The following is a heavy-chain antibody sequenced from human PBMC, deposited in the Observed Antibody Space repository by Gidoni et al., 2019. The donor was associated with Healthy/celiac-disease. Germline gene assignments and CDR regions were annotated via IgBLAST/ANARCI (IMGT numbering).Heavy chain of an antibody. CDR3: ARDRDGSGWSGIDY. V-gene: IGHV3-30-3*01. CDR2: ISYDGSNK. J-gene: IGHJ4*02. Sequence: QVQLVESGGGVVPPGRSLRLSCAASGLTFRSYAMHWVRQAPGKGLECVAVISYDGSNKYYADSVKGRFTISRDNSKNTLYLQMNSLRAEDTAVYYCARDRDGSGWSGIDYWGQGTLVTVSA. CDR1: GLTFRSYA. D-gene: IGHD6-19*01.